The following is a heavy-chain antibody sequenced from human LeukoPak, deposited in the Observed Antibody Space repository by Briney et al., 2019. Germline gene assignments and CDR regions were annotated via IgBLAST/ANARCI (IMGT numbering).Heavy chain of an antibody. V-gene: IGHV3-48*03. CDR3: AREGYYYGMDV. CDR2: ISSDGNSI. Sequence: PGGSLRLSCAASAFTFSLYEMSWVRQAPEMGLEWVAYISSDGNSIHYADSVKGRFTISRDNSKNTLYLQMNSLRAEDTAVYYCAREGYYYGMDVWGQGTTVTVSS. J-gene: IGHJ6*02. CDR1: AFTFSLYE.